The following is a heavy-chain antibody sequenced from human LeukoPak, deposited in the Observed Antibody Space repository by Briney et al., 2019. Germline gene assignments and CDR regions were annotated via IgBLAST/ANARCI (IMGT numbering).Heavy chain of an antibody. V-gene: IGHV4-59*11. Sequence: PSQTLSLTRTVSGGLISRQYWSWIRQPPGKGLEWIGYISYSGSTNYNPSLKSRVTISVDTSKSQFSLKLSSVTAADTAVYYCAGGYSSSSPTFDYWGQGTRVTVSS. CDR3: AGGYSSSSPTFDY. D-gene: IGHD6-13*01. CDR2: ISYSGST. CDR1: GGLISRQY. J-gene: IGHJ4*02.